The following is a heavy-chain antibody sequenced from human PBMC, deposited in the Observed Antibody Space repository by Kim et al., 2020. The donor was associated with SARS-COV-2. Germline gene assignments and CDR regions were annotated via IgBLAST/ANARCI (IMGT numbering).Heavy chain of an antibody. J-gene: IGHJ6*03. CDR2: SSSTGKYI. V-gene: IGHV3-21*01. D-gene: IGHD6-13*01. Sequence: GGSLRLSCVTSGFNFSSYSMNWVRKGPGKGLEWVSFSSSTGKYIYYADTLKGRVTISSDNDKNELYLKMNRLTAEDTAVYYCARAMSSSIWRTADYYYMDVWGTGTTFTVSS. CDR1: GFNFSSYS. CDR3: ARAMSSSIWRTADYYYMDV.